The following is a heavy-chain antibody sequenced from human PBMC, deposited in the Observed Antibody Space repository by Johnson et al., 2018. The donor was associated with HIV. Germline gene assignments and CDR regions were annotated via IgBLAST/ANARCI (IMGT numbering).Heavy chain of an antibody. D-gene: IGHD6-6*01. J-gene: IGHJ3*02. V-gene: IGHV3-74*01. Sequence: VQLVESGGGLVQPGGSLRLSCAASGFTFSSYWMHWVRQAPGKGLVWVSRINSDGSSTSYADSVKGRFTISRDNAKNTLYLQINSLRAEDTAVYYCASGAYSSSLTFDIWGQGTMVTVSS. CDR2: INSDGSST. CDR3: ASGAYSSSLTFDI. CDR1: GFTFSSYW.